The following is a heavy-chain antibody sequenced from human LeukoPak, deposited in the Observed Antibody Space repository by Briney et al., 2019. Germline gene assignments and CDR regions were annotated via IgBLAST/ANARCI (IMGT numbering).Heavy chain of an antibody. CDR2: MIHTGRT. V-gene: IGHV4-34*01. J-gene: IGHJ4*02. Sequence: KPSETLSLTCAVYGGAFSGYFWSWIRQPPGKGLEWIGEMIHTGRTNYNPSLKSRVTLSADTSKNQLSLNLNSVTAADTAVYYCARGVDGHFDYWGQGTLVTVSS. CDR1: GGAFSGYF. D-gene: IGHD3/OR15-3a*01. CDR3: ARGVDGHFDY.